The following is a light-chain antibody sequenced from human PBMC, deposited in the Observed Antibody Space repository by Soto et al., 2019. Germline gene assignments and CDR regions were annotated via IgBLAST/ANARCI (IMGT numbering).Light chain of an antibody. CDR1: SSDVGGYNY. V-gene: IGLV2-14*01. J-gene: IGLJ2*01. CDR2: EVS. CDR3: SSYTSSSLPV. Sequence: QSALTQPASVSGSPGQSITISCTGTSSDVGGYNYVSWYQQHPGKAPKLIIYEVSNRPSGVSNRFSGSKSGNTASLTISGLQAEDEADYYCSSYTSSSLPVFGGGTKLTVL.